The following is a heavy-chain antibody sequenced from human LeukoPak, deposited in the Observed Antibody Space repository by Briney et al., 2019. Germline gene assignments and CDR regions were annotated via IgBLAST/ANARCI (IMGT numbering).Heavy chain of an antibody. CDR2: ISGRAGST. Sequence: HSGGSLRLPCAASGFTFSDCYMSWIRQAPGKGLEWVSAISGRAGSTSYADSVKGRFTISRDNSKNTLYLQMNSLRAEDTAVYYCAKDGVAGKIMYYFDYWGQGTLVTVSS. CDR1: GFTFSDCY. CDR3: AKDGVAGKIMYYFDY. V-gene: IGHV3-23*01. D-gene: IGHD6-19*01. J-gene: IGHJ4*02.